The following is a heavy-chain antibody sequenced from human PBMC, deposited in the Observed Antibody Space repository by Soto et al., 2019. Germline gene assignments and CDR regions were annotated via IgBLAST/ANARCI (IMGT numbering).Heavy chain of an antibody. CDR1: GFTFSSYW. CDR3: ARLPKLDSRITMIGRAYQFDY. D-gene: IGHD3-22*01. J-gene: IGHJ4*02. CDR2: INSDGSST. V-gene: IGHV3-74*01. Sequence: PGGSLRLSCAASGFTFSSYWMHGVRQAPGKGLVWVSRINSDGSSTSYADSVKGRFTISRDNAKNTLYLQMNSLRAEDTAVYYCARLPKLDSRITMIGRAYQFDYWGQGTLVTVSS.